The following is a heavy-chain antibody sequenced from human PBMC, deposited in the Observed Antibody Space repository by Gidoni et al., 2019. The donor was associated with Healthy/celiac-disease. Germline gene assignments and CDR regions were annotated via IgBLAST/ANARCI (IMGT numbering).Heavy chain of an antibody. CDR1: GFTFSSYS. V-gene: IGHV3-21*01. Sequence: EVQLVASGGGLVKPGGSLRLSCPASGFTFSSYSMNWVRQAPGKGLEWVSSMSRSSSERYDADSVKGRVNISRDNAKNSLYLQMNSLRAEDTAGYDCERDAGGTDYWGQGTLVTVSS. D-gene: IGHD3-16*01. CDR3: ERDAGGTDY. CDR2: MSRSSSER. J-gene: IGHJ4*02.